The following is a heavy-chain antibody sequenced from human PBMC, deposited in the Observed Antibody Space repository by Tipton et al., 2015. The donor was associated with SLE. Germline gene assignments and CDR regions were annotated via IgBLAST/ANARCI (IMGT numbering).Heavy chain of an antibody. CDR3: ARSPGGRMPFDY. CDR1: GGSISSSSYY. V-gene: IGHV4-39*07. CDR2: IYYSGST. Sequence: TLSLTCTVSGGSISSSSYYWGWIRQPPGKGLEWIGSIYYSGSTYYNPSLKSRVTISVDTSKNQFSLKLSSVTAADTAVYYCARSPGGRMPFDYWGQGTLVTVSS. D-gene: IGHD2-15*01. J-gene: IGHJ4*02.